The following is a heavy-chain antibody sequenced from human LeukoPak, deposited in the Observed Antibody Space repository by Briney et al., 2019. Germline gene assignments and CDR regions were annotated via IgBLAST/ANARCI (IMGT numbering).Heavy chain of an antibody. CDR1: GFTFSRSW. CDR2: IKEDGSEK. J-gene: IGHJ5*02. V-gene: IGHV3-7*01. CDR3: ASSGWYSTPNWFDP. Sequence: GRSLRLSCAASGFTFSRSWMHWVRQAPGKGLEWVASIKEDGSEKYYVDSVKGRFTISRDNAKNSLYLQMNSLRAEDTAMYYCASSGWYSTPNWFDPWGQGTLVIVSS. D-gene: IGHD6-19*01.